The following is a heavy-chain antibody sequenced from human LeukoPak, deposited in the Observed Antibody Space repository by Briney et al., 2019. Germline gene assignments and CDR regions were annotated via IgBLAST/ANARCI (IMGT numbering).Heavy chain of an antibody. CDR3: TTAGSA. V-gene: IGHV3-15*01. J-gene: IGHJ1*01. CDR2: IKTKSGGGTT. D-gene: IGHD2-15*01. Sequence: GGSLRLSCAASGFIFSNEWMIWVRQAPGKGLEWVARIKTKSGGGTTDYAAPVKGRFTISRDDSKNALYLQMNSLKTEDTAVCYCTTAGSAWGQGTLVTVSS. CDR1: GFIFSNEW.